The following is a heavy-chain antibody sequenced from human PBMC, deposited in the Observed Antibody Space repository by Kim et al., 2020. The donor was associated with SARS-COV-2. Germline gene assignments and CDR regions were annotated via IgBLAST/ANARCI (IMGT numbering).Heavy chain of an antibody. V-gene: IGHV4-31*03. CDR2: IYYSGST. Sequence: SETLSLTCTVSGGSISSGGYYWSWIRQHPGKGLEWIGYIYYSGSTYYNPSLKRRVTISVDTSKNQFSLKLSSVTAADTAVYYCARVLDPAADAFDIWGQGTMVTVSS. CDR1: GGSISSGGYY. J-gene: IGHJ3*02. D-gene: IGHD2-2*01. CDR3: ARVLDPAADAFDI.